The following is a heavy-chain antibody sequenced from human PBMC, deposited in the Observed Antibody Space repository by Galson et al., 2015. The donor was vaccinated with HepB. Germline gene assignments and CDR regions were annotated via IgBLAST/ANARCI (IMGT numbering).Heavy chain of an antibody. Sequence: TLSLTCAVSGGSISSGGYSWSWIRQPPGKGLEWIGYIYYGESTYYNPSLKSRVTISVDTSKNQFSLKLSSVTAADTAVYYCARDYDYGDYSWLDPWGQGTLVTVSS. J-gene: IGHJ5*02. CDR1: GGSISSGGYS. V-gene: IGHV4-30-4*07. CDR2: IYYGEST. D-gene: IGHD4-17*01. CDR3: ARDYDYGDYSWLDP.